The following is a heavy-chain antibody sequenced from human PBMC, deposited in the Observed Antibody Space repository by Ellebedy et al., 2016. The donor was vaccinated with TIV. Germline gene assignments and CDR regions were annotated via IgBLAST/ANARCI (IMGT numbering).Heavy chain of an antibody. CDR3: ARKEILGSGIWGLDY. D-gene: IGHD3-10*01. CDR1: GFTFSNYG. CDR2: IQSDGSVN. V-gene: IGHV3-30*02. Sequence: GGSLRLSCAASGFTFSNYGMHWVRQAPGKGPEWVAYIQSDGSVNYIADSVKGRFTISRDNSKNTLYLHVSSLRAEDSAVYYCARKEILGSGIWGLDYWGQGTLLTVSS. J-gene: IGHJ4*02.